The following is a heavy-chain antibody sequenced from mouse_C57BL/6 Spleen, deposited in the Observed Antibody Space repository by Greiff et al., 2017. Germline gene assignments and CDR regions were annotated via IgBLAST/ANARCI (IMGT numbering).Heavy chain of an antibody. CDR3: AREDY. CDR2: IYPGNGNT. CDR1: GYTFTDYY. V-gene: IGHV1-76*01. Sequence: QVQLQQSGAELVRPGASVKLSCKASGYTFTDYYINWVKQRPGQGLEWIARIYPGNGNTCYNEKFKGKATLTAEKSSSPAYMQLRSLTSEDSAVYYCAREDYWGQGTTLTVSS. J-gene: IGHJ2*01.